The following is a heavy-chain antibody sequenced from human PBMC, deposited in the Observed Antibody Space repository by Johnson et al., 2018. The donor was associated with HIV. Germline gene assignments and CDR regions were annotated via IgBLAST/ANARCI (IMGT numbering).Heavy chain of an antibody. CDR1: GFTFNNYP. CDR3: ARSGPNWAFDF. D-gene: IGHD1-1*01. CDR2: ISYDGSNK. Sequence: QVQLVESGGGVVQPGRSLRLSCAVSGFTFNNYPMHWVRQAPGKGLEWVEVISYDGSNKYYGDSVKGRFTISRDNARNTMFVQMKSLRAEDTAVYYCARSGPNWAFDFWGQGTMVIVSS. J-gene: IGHJ3*01. V-gene: IGHV3-30*04.